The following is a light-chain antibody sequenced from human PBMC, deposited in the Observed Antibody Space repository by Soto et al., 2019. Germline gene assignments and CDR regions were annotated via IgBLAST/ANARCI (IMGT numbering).Light chain of an antibody. CDR1: QSVSRY. CDR2: DAS. J-gene: IGKJ5*01. V-gene: IGKV3-15*01. Sequence: EIVMTQSPATLSVSPGETATLSCRASQSVSRYLAWYQHRPGQGPRLLIYDASTRATGIPARFSGSGSGTEFTLTISGLQSEDFAVYSCQQCNDWPLFTFGQGTRLEIK. CDR3: QQCNDWPLFT.